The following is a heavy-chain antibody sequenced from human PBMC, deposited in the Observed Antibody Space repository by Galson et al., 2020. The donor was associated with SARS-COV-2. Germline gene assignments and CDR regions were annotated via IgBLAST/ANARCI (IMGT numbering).Heavy chain of an antibody. D-gene: IGHD2-15*01. J-gene: IGHJ4*02. Sequence: SGPTLVKPTQTLRLTCSFSGFSLSTSGMCVSWIRQPPGKALEWLARIDWDDDKFYSKSLKTRLTISKDTPKNQVVLTMTNMDPVDTATYYCARMPETGVHSGGYFEYWGEGPLVPVSS. CDR1: GFSLSTSGMC. V-gene: IGHV2-70*17. CDR2: IDWDDDK. CDR3: ARMPETGVHSGGYFEY.